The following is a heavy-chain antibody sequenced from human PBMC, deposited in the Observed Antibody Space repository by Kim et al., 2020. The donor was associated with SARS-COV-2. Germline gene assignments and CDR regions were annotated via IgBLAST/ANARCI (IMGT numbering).Heavy chain of an antibody. D-gene: IGHD7-27*01. CDR3: ARPLTGDPRAFDI. Sequence: SETLSLTCTVSGGSISSSYWSWIRQSPGKGLEWIGYVYYTGSTTYNPSLKSRVTISIDTSKNQFSLKLNSVTAADTAVYYCARPLTGDPRAFDIWGQGTMVTVSS. CDR2: VYYTGST. CDR1: GGSISSSY. J-gene: IGHJ3*02. V-gene: IGHV4-59*01.